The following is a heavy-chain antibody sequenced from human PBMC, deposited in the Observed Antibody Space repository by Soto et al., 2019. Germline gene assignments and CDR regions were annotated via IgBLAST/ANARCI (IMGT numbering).Heavy chain of an antibody. CDR1: GFTFSSYW. V-gene: IGHV3-74*01. CDR2: INSDGSST. Sequence: GGSLRLSCAASGFTFSSYWMHWVRQAPGKGLVWVSRINSDGSSTSYADSVKGRFTISRDNAKNTLYLQMNSLRAEDTAVYYCARLPPTRPTVTATPFDYWGQGTLVTVSS. D-gene: IGHD4-17*01. J-gene: IGHJ4*02. CDR3: ARLPPTRPTVTATPFDY.